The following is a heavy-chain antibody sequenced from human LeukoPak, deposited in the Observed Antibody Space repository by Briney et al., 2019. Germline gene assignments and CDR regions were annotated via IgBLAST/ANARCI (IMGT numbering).Heavy chain of an antibody. J-gene: IGHJ5*02. CDR2: ISYDGSNK. D-gene: IGHD6-13*01. CDR3: ARESSSWFSSWFDP. V-gene: IGHV3-30*04. CDR1: GFTFSSYA. Sequence: PGGSLRLSCAASGFTFSSYAMHWVRQAPGKGLEWVAVISYDGSNKYYADSVKGRFTISRDDSKNTLYLQMNSLRAEDTAVYYCARESSSWFSSWFDPWGQGTLVTVSS.